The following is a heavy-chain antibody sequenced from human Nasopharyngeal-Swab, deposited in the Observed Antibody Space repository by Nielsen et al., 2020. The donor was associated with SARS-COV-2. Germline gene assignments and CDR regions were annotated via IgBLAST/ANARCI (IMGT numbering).Heavy chain of an antibody. CDR2: IKQDGSEK. D-gene: IGHD6-19*01. J-gene: IGHJ4*02. V-gene: IGHV3-7*05. CDR3: ARVGSSGWYSGGYFDY. Sequence: VRQMPGKGLEWVANIKQDGSEKYYVDPVKGRFTISRDNAKNSLYLQMNSLRAEDTAVYYCARVGSSGWYSGGYFDYWGQGTLVTVSS.